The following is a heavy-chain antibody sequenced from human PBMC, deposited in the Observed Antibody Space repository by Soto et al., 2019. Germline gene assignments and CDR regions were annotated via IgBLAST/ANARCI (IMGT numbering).Heavy chain of an antibody. Sequence: QVQLQQWGAGLLKPSGTLSLTCGVSGGSLSDYYWSWIRQPPGKGLEWIGEINHSGSTNLNPSLKSRATISVDMSKNQFSLTLSSVTAADTALYYCVRPPIKYCSSISCSPDYNYYMDVWGTGTAVTVSS. J-gene: IGHJ6*03. CDR2: INHSGST. CDR3: VRPPIKYCSSISCSPDYNYYMDV. D-gene: IGHD2-2*01. V-gene: IGHV4-34*04. CDR1: GGSLSDYY.